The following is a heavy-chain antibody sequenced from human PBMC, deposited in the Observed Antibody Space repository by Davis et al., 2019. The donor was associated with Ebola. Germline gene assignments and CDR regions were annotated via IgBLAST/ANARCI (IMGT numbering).Heavy chain of an antibody. CDR1: GFTFSSYA. D-gene: IGHD3-3*01. CDR2: IGGRGDTT. Sequence: GESLKISCAASGFTFSSYAMSWVRQAPGKGLEWVSVIGGRGDTTYYADSVKGRFTISRDNSKNTLYLQMNSLRAEDTAVYYCARAKYDFWSGHIDYWGQGTLVTVSS. J-gene: IGHJ4*02. V-gene: IGHV3-23*01. CDR3: ARAKYDFWSGHIDY.